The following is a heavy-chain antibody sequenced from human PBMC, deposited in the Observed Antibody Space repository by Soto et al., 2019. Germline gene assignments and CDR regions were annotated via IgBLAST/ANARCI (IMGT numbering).Heavy chain of an antibody. CDR2: ISAYNGNT. CDR1: GYTFTSYG. D-gene: IGHD6-13*01. Sequence: QVQLVQSGAEVKKPGASVKVSCKASGYTFTSYGISWVRQAPGQGLEWMGWISAYNGNTNYAQKLQGRVTMNTDTSTSTAYMEVRSLRSDDTAVYYCARSSSSWQYHDAFDIWRQGTMVTVSS. CDR3: ARSSSSWQYHDAFDI. J-gene: IGHJ3*02. V-gene: IGHV1-18*01.